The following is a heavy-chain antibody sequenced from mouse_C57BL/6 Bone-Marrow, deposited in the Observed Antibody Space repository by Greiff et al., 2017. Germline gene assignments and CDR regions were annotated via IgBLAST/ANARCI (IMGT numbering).Heavy chain of an antibody. Sequence: QVQLQQSGAELVRPGASVTLSCKASGYTFTDYEMHWVKQTPVHGLEWIGAIDPETGGTAYNQKFKGKAILTADKSSSTAYLELRSLTSEDSAVYSCTRRYYDYDAYYFDYWGQGTTLTVSS. D-gene: IGHD2-4*01. V-gene: IGHV1-15*01. CDR1: GYTFTDYE. CDR2: IDPETGGT. CDR3: TRRYYDYDAYYFDY. J-gene: IGHJ2*01.